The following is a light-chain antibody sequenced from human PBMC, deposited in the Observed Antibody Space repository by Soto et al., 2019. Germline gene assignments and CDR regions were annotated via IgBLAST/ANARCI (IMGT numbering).Light chain of an antibody. CDR1: TSDVGGYDY. J-gene: IGLJ1*01. CDR2: EVT. CDR3: SSYSNTDTLFV. V-gene: IGLV2-14*01. Sequence: QSVLTQPASVSGSPGQSITISCTGTTSDVGGYDYVSWYQHHPGKAPKLILYEVTHRPSGLSSRFSGSKSGNTASLTISGLQADDGAEYYCSSYSNTDTLFVFGSGTKATVL.